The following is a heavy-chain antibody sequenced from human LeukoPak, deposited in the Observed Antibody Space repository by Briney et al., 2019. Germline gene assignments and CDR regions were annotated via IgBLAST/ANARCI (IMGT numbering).Heavy chain of an antibody. J-gene: IGHJ5*02. Sequence: PSQTLSLTCTVSGGSISSGSYYWSWIRQPAGKGLEWIGRIYTSGSTNYNPSLKSRVTISVDTSKNQFSLKLSSVTAADTAVYYCARVNDFWSGLDPWGQGTLVTVSS. CDR1: GGSISSGSYY. V-gene: IGHV4-61*02. CDR2: IYTSGST. D-gene: IGHD3-3*01. CDR3: ARVNDFWSGLDP.